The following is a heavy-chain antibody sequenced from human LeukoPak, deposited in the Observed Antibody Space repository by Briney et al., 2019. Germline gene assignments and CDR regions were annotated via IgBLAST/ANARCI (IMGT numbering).Heavy chain of an antibody. CDR2: ISYDGSNK. CDR1: GFTFSSYG. Sequence: PGRSLRLSCAASGFTFSSYGMHWVRQAPGKGLEWVAVISYDGSNKYYADSVKGRFTISRDNSKNTLYLQMNSLRAEDTAVYYCAKDMVSDFWSADDDYWGQGTLVTVSS. D-gene: IGHD3-3*01. V-gene: IGHV3-30*18. CDR3: AKDMVSDFWSADDDY. J-gene: IGHJ4*02.